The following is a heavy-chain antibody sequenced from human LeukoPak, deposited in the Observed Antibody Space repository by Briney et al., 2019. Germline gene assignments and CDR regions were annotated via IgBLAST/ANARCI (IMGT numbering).Heavy chain of an antibody. CDR1: GYTFSGTGQY. J-gene: IGHJ4*02. CDR2: IIPILGIA. V-gene: IGHV1-69*04. D-gene: IGHD3-22*01. Sequence: GDSVKVSCKASGYTFSGTGQYLYWLRQAPGQGLEWMGRIIPILGIANYAQKFQGRVTITADKSTSTAYMELSSLRSEDTAVYYCARGESSGYIHLDYWGQGTLVTVSS. CDR3: ARGESSGYIHLDY.